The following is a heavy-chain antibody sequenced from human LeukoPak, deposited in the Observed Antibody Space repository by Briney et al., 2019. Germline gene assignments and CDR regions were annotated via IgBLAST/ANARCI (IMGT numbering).Heavy chain of an antibody. CDR3: ARDRYSSSWYDY. CDR2: IYTSGST. V-gene: IGHV4-4*07. J-gene: IGHJ4*02. D-gene: IGHD6-13*01. Sequence: PSETLSLTCAVYGGSFSGYYWSWIRQPAGKGLEWIGRIYTSGSTNYNPSLKSRVTMSVDTSKNQFSLKLSSVTAADTAVYYCARDRYSSSWYDYWGQGTLVTVSS. CDR1: GGSFSGYY.